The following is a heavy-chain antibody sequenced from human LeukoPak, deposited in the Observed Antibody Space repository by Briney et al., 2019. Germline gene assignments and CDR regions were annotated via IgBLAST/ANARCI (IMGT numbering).Heavy chain of an antibody. V-gene: IGHV4-61*05. CDR1: GGSISNTNYY. CDR3: ARQEYSSSFLLDP. Sequence: SETLSLTCTVSGGSISNTNYYWSWIRQPPGKGLEWIGYIYYSGSTNYNPSLKSRVTISVDTSKNQFSLKLSSVTAADTAVYYCARQEYSSSFLLDPWGQGTLVTVSS. J-gene: IGHJ5*02. D-gene: IGHD6-13*01. CDR2: IYYSGST.